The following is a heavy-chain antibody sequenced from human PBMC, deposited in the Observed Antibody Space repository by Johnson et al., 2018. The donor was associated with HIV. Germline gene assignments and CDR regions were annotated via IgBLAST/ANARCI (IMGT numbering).Heavy chain of an antibody. CDR1: GFSFSDYY. Sequence: QVQLVESGGGLVKPGGSLRLSCLASGFSFSDYYMSWIRQAPGKGLEWISYMSSSGTTIYHAESVKGRVNISRDNAKNSRYLQMNSLRVDDTAVYYCAIEQATLWFRASGAAFNIWGQGTSVTVSS. J-gene: IGHJ3*02. CDR2: MSSSGTTI. V-gene: IGHV3-11*04. D-gene: IGHD3-10*01. CDR3: AIEQATLWFRASGAAFNI.